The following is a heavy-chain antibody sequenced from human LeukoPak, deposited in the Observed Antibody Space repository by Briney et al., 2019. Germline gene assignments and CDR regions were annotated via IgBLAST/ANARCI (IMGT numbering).Heavy chain of an antibody. CDR3: ARGRPAHYFDS. J-gene: IGHJ4*02. CDR1: GFTVSSTY. CDR2: IYSGGYT. V-gene: IGHV3-66*01. D-gene: IGHD6-6*01. Sequence: GGSLRLSCAASGFTVSSTYLTWVRQAPGKGLEWLSVIYSGGYTYYADSVKGRFLISRDISENMVYLQMNSLSVEDTAVYFCARGRPAHYFDSWGPGTLVTVS.